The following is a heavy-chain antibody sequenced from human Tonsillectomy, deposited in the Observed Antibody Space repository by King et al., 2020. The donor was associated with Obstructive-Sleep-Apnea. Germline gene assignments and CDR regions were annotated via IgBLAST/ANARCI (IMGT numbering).Heavy chain of an antibody. CDR1: GGSISRYY. CDR3: ATQGYSYGPFDY. J-gene: IGHJ4*02. Sequence: LQLQESGPGLVKPSETLSLTCTVSGGSISRYYWSWIRQPPGKGLEWIGYIYNSGSTNYHPSLKSRVTISVDTSKNQFSLKLSSVTAADTAVYYCATQGYSYGPFDYWGQGTLVTVSS. CDR2: IYNSGST. V-gene: IGHV4-59*01. D-gene: IGHD5-18*01.